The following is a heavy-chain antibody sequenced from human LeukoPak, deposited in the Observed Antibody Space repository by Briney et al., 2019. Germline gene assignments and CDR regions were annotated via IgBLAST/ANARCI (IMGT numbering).Heavy chain of an antibody. D-gene: IGHD3-3*01. J-gene: IGHJ5*02. CDR3: ARYNYDFWSGYSKWFDP. CDR2: INHSGST. V-gene: IGHV4-34*01. Sequence: ETLSLTCAVYGGSFSGYYWSWIRQPPGKGLEWIGEINHSGSTNYNPSLKSRVTISVDTSKNQFSLKLSSVTAADTAVYYCARYNYDFWSGYSKWFDPWGQGTLVTVSS. CDR1: GGSFSGYY.